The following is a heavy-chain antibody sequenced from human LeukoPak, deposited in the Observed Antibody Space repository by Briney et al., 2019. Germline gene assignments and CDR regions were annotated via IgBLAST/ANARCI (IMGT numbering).Heavy chain of an antibody. V-gene: IGHV3-53*01. CDR3: ARSESMYYMDV. CDR2: ICGGST. Sequence: GGSLRLSCAASGFTVSSNYMSWVRQAPGKGLEWVSVICGGSTYYADSVKGRFTISRDNSKNTLYLQMNSLRAEDTAVYYCARSESMYYMDVWGKGTTVTVSS. CDR1: GFTVSSNY. J-gene: IGHJ6*03. D-gene: IGHD2/OR15-2a*01.